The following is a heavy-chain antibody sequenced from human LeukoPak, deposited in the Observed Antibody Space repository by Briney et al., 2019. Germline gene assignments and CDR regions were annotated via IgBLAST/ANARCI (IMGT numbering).Heavy chain of an antibody. J-gene: IGHJ5*02. V-gene: IGHV1-69*05. Sequence: SVKFSCKASGVTFSSYAISWVRQAPGQGLEWIGGIIPIFGTAKYAQKFQGRVTITTDESTSTAYMEPSSLRSEDTAVYYCARRYDSSGAWFDPWGQGTLVTVSS. CDR2: IIPIFGTA. D-gene: IGHD6-25*01. CDR1: GVTFSSYA. CDR3: ARRYDSSGAWFDP.